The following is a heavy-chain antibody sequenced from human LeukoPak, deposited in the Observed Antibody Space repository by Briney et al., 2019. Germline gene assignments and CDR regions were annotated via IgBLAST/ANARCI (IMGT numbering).Heavy chain of an antibody. CDR3: ARDSPSAYSSGWYGFDY. V-gene: IGHV3-74*01. Sequence: GGSLRLSCAASGFTFSSYRMHWVRQAPGKGLVWVSRINSDGSSTSYADSVKGRFAISRDNAKNTLYLQMNSLRAEDTAVYYCARDSPSAYSSGWYGFDYWGQGTLVTVSS. CDR2: INSDGSST. CDR1: GFTFSSYR. J-gene: IGHJ4*02. D-gene: IGHD6-19*01.